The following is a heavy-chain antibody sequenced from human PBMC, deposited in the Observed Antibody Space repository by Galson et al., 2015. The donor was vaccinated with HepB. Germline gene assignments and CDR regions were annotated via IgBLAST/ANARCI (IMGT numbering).Heavy chain of an antibody. CDR1: GGSISSGGYY. D-gene: IGHD3-10*01. Sequence: TLSLTCTVSGGSISSGGYYWSWIRQHPGKGLEWIGYIYYSGSTYYNPSLKSRVTISVDTSKNQFSLKLSSVTAADTAVYYCARDGGPRLGVGYWGQGTLVTVSS. J-gene: IGHJ4*02. CDR3: ARDGGPRLGVGY. V-gene: IGHV4-31*03. CDR2: IYYSGST.